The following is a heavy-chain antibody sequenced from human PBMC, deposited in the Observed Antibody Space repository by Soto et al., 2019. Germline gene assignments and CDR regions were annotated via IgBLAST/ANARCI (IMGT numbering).Heavy chain of an antibody. J-gene: IGHJ4*02. CDR2: INHSGST. D-gene: IGHD2-8*02. CDR1: GGSFSDYY. CDR3: GYTTGWPGFDF. V-gene: IGHV4-34*01. Sequence: SETLSLTCVVYGGSFSDYYRSWIRQPPGKGLEWIGEINHSGSTNYNPSLKSRVTISAGTSKNQFSLKVNFVTAADTAIYYCGYTTGWPGFDFWGQGILVTVSS.